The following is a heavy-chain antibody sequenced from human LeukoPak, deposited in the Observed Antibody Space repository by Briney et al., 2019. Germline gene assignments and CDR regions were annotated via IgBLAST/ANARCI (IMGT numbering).Heavy chain of an antibody. D-gene: IGHD2/OR15-2a*01. V-gene: IGHV1-46*03. J-gene: IGHJ3*02. CDR1: GYTFTSYY. CDR3: ARDPQTDIYSMGEAFDI. Sequence: ASVKVSCKASGYTFTSYYMHWVRQAPGQGLEWMGIINPSGGSTSYAQKFQGRVTMTRDTSTSTVYMELSSLRSEDTAVYYCARDPQTDIYSMGEAFDIWGQGTMVTVSS. CDR2: INPSGGST.